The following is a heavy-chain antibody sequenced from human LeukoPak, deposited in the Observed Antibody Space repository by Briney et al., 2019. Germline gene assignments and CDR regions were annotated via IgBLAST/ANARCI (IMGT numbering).Heavy chain of an antibody. J-gene: IGHJ4*02. Sequence: GGSLRLSCVVSGFTFSTYAMSWVRQAPGKGLEWVAFISGSGRNTYYADSVKGRFTISRDNFRDTLSLQMNSLRPDDTAIYYCAKDEGVVLSTSFDFGHWGQGTLVAVSS. CDR3: AKDEGVVLSTSFDFGH. D-gene: IGHD3-10*01. CDR2: ISGSGRNT. V-gene: IGHV3-23*01. CDR1: GFTFSTYA.